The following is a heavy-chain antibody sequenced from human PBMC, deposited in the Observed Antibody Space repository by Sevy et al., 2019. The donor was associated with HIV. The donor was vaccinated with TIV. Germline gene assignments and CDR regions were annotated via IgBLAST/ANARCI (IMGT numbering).Heavy chain of an antibody. D-gene: IGHD1-26*01. CDR2: MSSSITYT. CDR1: GFSFSDDT. V-gene: IGHV3-21*03. J-gene: IGHJ4*02. CDR3: ARDAGFIVRASSDY. Sequence: EGSLRLSCEASGFSFSDDTMTWVRQAPGKELEWVSSMSSSITYTYYADSLKGRFTISRDNAKSSLYLQMNSLRGEDTGVYYCARDAGFIVRASSDYWGQGTLVTVSS.